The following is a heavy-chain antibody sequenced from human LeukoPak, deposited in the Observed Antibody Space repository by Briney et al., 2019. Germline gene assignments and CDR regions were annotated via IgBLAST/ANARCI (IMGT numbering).Heavy chain of an antibody. Sequence: ASVKGSCKASGYTFTSYDINWVRQATGQGLEWMGWMNSNNGNTCYAQKFQGRVTMTRNTSISTAYMELRSLRSEDTAVYYCARAQGIPGYCSSTSCYYWFEPWGQGTLVTVSS. CDR1: GYTFTSYD. V-gene: IGHV1-8*01. J-gene: IGHJ5*02. CDR2: MNSNNGNT. CDR3: ARAQGIPGYCSSTSCYYWFEP. D-gene: IGHD2-2*01.